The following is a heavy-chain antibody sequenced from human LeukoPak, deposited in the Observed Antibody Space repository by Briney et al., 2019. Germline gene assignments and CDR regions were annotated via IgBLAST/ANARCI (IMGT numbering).Heavy chain of an antibody. J-gene: IGHJ4*02. V-gene: IGHV1-3*01. D-gene: IGHD1-20*01. CDR1: GYTFTSYG. CDR2: INCVSGTT. CDR3: AREPEYNWNGYADY. Sequence: ASVKVSCKASGYTFTSYGIHWVRQAPGQGLEWMGWINCVSGTTKYSQNFQGRVTITRDTSATTGYMELSSLRSEDTAVYYCAREPEYNWNGYADYWGQGALVTVSS.